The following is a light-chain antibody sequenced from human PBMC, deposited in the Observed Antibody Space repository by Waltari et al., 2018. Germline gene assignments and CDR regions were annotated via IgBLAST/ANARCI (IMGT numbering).Light chain of an antibody. J-gene: IGKJ1*01. V-gene: IGKV3-20*01. CDR2: GAF. CDR3: QQYGSSPRT. Sequence: EIVLTQSPGTLSLSPGEGVTLSCRASESASSNLAWYQQKPGQAPRLLIYGAFSRASGIPERFTGSGSGTDFTLTISSLGPEDFAVYYCQQYGSSPRTFGPGTKVEIK. CDR1: ESASSN.